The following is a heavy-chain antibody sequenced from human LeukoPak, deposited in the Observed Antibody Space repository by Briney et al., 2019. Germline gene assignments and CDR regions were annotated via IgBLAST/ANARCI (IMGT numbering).Heavy chain of an antibody. CDR1: GYTFTGYY. D-gene: IGHD3-3*01. J-gene: IGHJ4*02. CDR2: INPNSGGT. CDR3: ARGLNHYDFWSGYYLDY. V-gene: IGHV1-2*02. Sequence: ASVKVSCKASGYTFTGYYMHWVRQAPGQGLEWMGWINPNSGGTNYAQKFQGRVTMTRDTSISTAYMELSRLRSDDTAVYYCARGLNHYDFWSGYYLDYWGQGTLVTVPS.